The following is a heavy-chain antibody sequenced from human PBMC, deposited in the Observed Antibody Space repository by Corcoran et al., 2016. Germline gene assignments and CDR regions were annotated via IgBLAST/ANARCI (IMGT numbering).Heavy chain of an antibody. D-gene: IGHD1-7*01. CDR2: IWYDGSKK. V-gene: IGHV3-33*01. Sequence: QLQVVESGGGVVQPGRSLRLSCAASGFTFSSYGMNWVRQAPGKGLEWVAIIWYDGSKKYHADSVKGRFTISRDNSKNTVYLQMDSIRDEDTCVYICGRGNGGKGNYGGYFDYWGQGTLVTVSP. J-gene: IGHJ4*02. CDR1: GFTFSSYG. CDR3: GRGNGGKGNYGGYFDY.